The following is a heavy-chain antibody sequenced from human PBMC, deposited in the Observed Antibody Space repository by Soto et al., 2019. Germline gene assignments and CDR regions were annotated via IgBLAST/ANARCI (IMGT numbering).Heavy chain of an antibody. D-gene: IGHD2-8*01. CDR3: TTDAIVLMVYARMDV. CDR1: GLPFSNAW. Sequence: GGSLRLSCAASGLPFSNAWMNWVRQAPGKGLEWVGRIKSKTDGGTTDYAAPVKGRFTISRDDSKNTLYLQMNSLKTEDTAVYYCTTDAIVLMVYARMDVWGQGTTVTVSS. V-gene: IGHV3-15*07. J-gene: IGHJ6*02. CDR2: IKSKTDGGTT.